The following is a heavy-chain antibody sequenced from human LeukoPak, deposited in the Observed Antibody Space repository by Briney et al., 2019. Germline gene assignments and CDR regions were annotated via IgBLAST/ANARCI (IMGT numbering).Heavy chain of an antibody. Sequence: GGSLRLSCAVSGFTFSSYAMNWVRQAPGKGLEWVSSISSSSSYIYYADSVKGRFTISRDNAKNSLYLQMNSLRAEDTAVYYCARDPTVAGPYFDYWGQGTLVTVSS. D-gene: IGHD6-19*01. CDR1: GFTFSSYA. V-gene: IGHV3-21*01. CDR2: ISSSSSYI. CDR3: ARDPTVAGPYFDY. J-gene: IGHJ4*02.